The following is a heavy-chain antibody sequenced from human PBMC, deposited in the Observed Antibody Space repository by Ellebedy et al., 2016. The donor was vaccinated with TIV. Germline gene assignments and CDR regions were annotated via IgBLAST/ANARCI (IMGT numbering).Heavy chain of an antibody. CDR1: GFLLSSYW. CDR3: ARHAEGSQYSDY. D-gene: IGHD2-15*01. Sequence: GGSLRLSCKGSGFLLSSYWIGWVRQTPGKGLEWMGRIDPGDSYTNSSPSFQGHVTISADKSVSTAYLQWSSLKASDTAMYFCARHAEGSQYSDYWGQGTLVTVSS. CDR2: IDPGDSYT. V-gene: IGHV5-10-1*01. J-gene: IGHJ4*02.